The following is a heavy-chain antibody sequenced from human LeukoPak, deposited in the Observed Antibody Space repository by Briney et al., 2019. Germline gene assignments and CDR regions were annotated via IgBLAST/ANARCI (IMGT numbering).Heavy chain of an antibody. CDR3: AANFDF. CDR1: GFTFSNYG. J-gene: IGHJ4*02. CDR2: IWYDGSAK. V-gene: IGHV3-33*01. Sequence: GGSLRLSCAASGFTFSNYGMHWVRQAPGRGLEWVAVIWYDGSAKYYADSVKGRFTISRDNSKNMLYLQMNSLRAEDTAVYYCAANFDFWGQGTLVTVSS.